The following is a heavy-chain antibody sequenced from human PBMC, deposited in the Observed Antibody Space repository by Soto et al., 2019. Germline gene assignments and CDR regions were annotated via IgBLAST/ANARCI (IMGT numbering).Heavy chain of an antibody. CDR3: ANDPTVSLRGSDY. J-gene: IGHJ4*02. CDR2: ISNSGGST. CDR1: GFSFSSYA. Sequence: EVQLLESGGGLVQPGGSLRLSCAASGFSFSSYAMTWVRQAPGKGVEWVSTISNSGGSTYYADSVKGRFTISRDNSKSTLYLQMDSLRDEDTGVYYCANDPTVSLRGSDYWGERKLGAVSS. D-gene: IGHD4-17*01. V-gene: IGHV3-23*01.